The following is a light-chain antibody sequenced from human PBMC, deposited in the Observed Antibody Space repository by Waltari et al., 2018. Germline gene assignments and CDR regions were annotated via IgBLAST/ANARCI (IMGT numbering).Light chain of an antibody. Sequence: IVLTQSPGTLSLSPGERATLSCRASQSIGRYLAWYQQKPDQAPRLLIYCASSRDSGIPDRFSGSGSGTDFSLTISRLEPEDFAVYYCQNHERLPATFGQGTKVEIK. CDR1: QSIGRY. CDR3: QNHERLPAT. J-gene: IGKJ1*01. V-gene: IGKV3-20*01. CDR2: CAS.